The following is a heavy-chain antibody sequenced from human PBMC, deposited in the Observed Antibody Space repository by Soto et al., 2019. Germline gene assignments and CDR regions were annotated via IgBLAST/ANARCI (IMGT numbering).Heavy chain of an antibody. CDR2: ISSSSSTI. CDR3: ASPYYDFWSGYYNYYMDV. D-gene: IGHD3-3*01. CDR1: GFTFSSYS. J-gene: IGHJ6*03. V-gene: IGHV3-48*01. Sequence: GGSLRLSCAASGFTFSSYSMNLVRQAQGKGLEWVSYISSSSSTIYYADSVKGRFTISRDNAKNSLYLQMNSLRAEDTAVYYCASPYYDFWSGYYNYYMDVWGKGTTVTVSS.